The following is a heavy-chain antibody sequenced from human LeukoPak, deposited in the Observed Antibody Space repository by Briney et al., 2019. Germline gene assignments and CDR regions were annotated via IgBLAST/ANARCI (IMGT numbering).Heavy chain of an antibody. J-gene: IGHJ5*02. Sequence: SETLSLTCTVSGGSISSGSYYWSWIRQPAGKGLEWIGRIYTGGSTNYNPSLKSRVTISVDTSKNQFSLKLSSVTAADTAVYYCARGSSTRRGSFDPWGQGTLVTVSS. CDR1: GGSISSGSYY. CDR2: IYTGGST. CDR3: ARGSSTRRGSFDP. V-gene: IGHV4-61*02. D-gene: IGHD2-2*01.